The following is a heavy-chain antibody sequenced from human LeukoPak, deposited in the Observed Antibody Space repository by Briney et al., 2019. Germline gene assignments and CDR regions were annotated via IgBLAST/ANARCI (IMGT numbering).Heavy chain of an antibody. CDR2: IYHSGST. D-gene: IGHD3-10*01. CDR3: ARTSYGSFDY. V-gene: IGHV4-30-2*01. CDR1: GGSISSGGYS. Sequence: SETLSLTCTASGGSISSGGYSWSWIRQPPGKGLEWIGYIYHSGSTYYNPSLKSRVTISVDRSKNQFSLKLSSVTAADTAVYYCARTSYGSFDYWGQGTLVTVSS. J-gene: IGHJ4*02.